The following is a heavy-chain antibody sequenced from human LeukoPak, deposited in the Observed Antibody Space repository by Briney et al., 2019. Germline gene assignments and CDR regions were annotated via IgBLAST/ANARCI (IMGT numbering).Heavy chain of an antibody. CDR3: AKDLYGGNSNFDY. D-gene: IGHD4-23*01. CDR2: IRYDGSNK. V-gene: IGHV3-30*02. CDR1: GFTFSSYG. J-gene: IGHJ4*02. Sequence: GGSLRLSCAASGFTFSSYGMHWVRQASGKGLEWVAYIRYDGSNKYYADSVKGRFTISRDISKNTLYLQMNSLRAEDTAVYYCAKDLYGGNSNFDYWGQGTLVTVSP.